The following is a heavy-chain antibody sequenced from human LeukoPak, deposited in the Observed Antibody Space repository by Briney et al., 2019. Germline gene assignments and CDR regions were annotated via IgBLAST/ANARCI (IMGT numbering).Heavy chain of an antibody. CDR1: GGSFSSYY. D-gene: IGHD1-26*01. V-gene: IGHV4-59*01. CDR2: MYDSGST. J-gene: IGHJ4*02. CDR3: ARHGGSYTFDL. Sequence: KPSETLSLTCTVSGGSFSSYYWSWIGQPPGKGLELIGYMYDSGSTNYNPSLKSRVTISVDTSKNQFSLRLNSVTAADTAVYYCARHGGSYTFDLRGQGVLVTVSS.